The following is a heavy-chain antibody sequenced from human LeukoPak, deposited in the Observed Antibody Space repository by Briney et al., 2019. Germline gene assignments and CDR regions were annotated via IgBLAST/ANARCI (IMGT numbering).Heavy chain of an antibody. CDR3: AKGAGPPWFDP. Sequence: SETLSLTCAVYGGSFSGYYWSWIRQPPGKGLDWIGEINHSGSTDYNPSLKSRVTISVDTSRNQFSMNLNSVTAADTAVYYCAKGAGPPWFDPWGQGTLVTVSS. CDR1: GGSFSGYY. J-gene: IGHJ5*02. V-gene: IGHV4-34*01. D-gene: IGHD6-19*01. CDR2: INHSGST.